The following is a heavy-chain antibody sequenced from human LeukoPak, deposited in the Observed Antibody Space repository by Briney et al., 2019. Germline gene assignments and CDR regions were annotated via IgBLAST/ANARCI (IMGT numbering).Heavy chain of an antibody. CDR2: ISSTSSTI. CDR1: GFTFSNYA. Sequence: GGSLRLSCAASGFTFSNYAMSWVRQAPGKGLEWISYISSTSSTIYYADSVKGRFTISRDNAKNSLYLQMNSLRDEDTAIYYCARVIWKLAGYVTPWDYWGQGTPVTVSS. V-gene: IGHV3-48*02. J-gene: IGHJ4*02. D-gene: IGHD5-12*01. CDR3: ARVIWKLAGYVTPWDY.